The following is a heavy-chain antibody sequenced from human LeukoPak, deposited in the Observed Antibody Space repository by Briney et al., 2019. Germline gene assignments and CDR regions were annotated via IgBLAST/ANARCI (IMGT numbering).Heavy chain of an antibody. CDR2: ISSSSSYI. Sequence: PGGSLRLSCAASGFTFSSYSMNWVSQAQGKGLEWVSSISSSSSYIYYADSVKGRFTISRDNAKNSLYPQMNSLRAEDTAVYYCARGGTVTSTLYYYGMDVWGQGTTVTVSS. D-gene: IGHD4-17*01. CDR3: ARGGTVTSTLYYYGMDV. J-gene: IGHJ6*02. CDR1: GFTFSSYS. V-gene: IGHV3-21*01.